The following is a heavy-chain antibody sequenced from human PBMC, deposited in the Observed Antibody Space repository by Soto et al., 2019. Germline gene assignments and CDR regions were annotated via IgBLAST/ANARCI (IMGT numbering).Heavy chain of an antibody. CDR2: ISYDGSNK. J-gene: IGHJ4*02. V-gene: IGHV3-30*03. Sequence: QVQLVESGGGVVQPGRSLRLSCAASGFTFSSYGMHWVRQAPGKGLEWVAVISYDGSNKYYADSVKGRFTISRDNSKNTLYLQMNSLRAEDTAVYYCATDPAALDMITFGGVIVRNDYWGQGTPVTVSS. CDR3: ATDPAALDMITFGGVIVRNDY. CDR1: GFTFSSYG. D-gene: IGHD3-16*02.